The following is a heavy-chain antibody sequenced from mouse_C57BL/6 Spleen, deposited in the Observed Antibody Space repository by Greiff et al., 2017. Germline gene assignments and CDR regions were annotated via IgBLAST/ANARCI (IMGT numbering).Heavy chain of an antibody. D-gene: IGHD1-1*01. CDR2: IYPGDGDT. J-gene: IGHJ2*01. V-gene: IGHV1-82*01. CDR3: ARHYYGSSYDY. Sequence: VQLQQSGPELVKPGASVKISCKASGYAFSSSWMNWVKQRPGKGLEWIGRIYPGDGDTNYNGKFKGKATLTADKSSSTAYMQLSSLTSEDSAVYFCARHYYGSSYDYWGQGTTLTGSS. CDR1: GYAFSSSW.